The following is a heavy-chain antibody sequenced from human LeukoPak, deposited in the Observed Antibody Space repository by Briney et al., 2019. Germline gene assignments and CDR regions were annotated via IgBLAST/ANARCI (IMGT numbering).Heavy chain of an antibody. CDR2: IIPIFGTA. CDR3: ARLGQYDAFDI. D-gene: IGHD3-16*01. Sequence: ASVKVSCKASGGTSSSYAISWVRQAPGQGLEWMGGIIPIFGTANYAQKFQGRVTITTDESTSTAYMELSSLRSEDTAVYYCARLGQYDAFDIWGQGTMVTVSS. CDR1: GGTSSSYA. V-gene: IGHV1-69*05. J-gene: IGHJ3*02.